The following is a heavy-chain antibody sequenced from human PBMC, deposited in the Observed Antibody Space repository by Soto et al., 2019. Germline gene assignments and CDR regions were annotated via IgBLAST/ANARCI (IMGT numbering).Heavy chain of an antibody. CDR1: GYTFFNHG. J-gene: IGHJ4*01. V-gene: IGHV1-18*04. CDR3: ARHFYHLAYYFDY. D-gene: IGHD2-2*01. CDR2: VSGHDGNT. Sequence: ASVKVSCKTSGYTFFNHGISWVRQAPGQGLEWMGWVSGHDGNTKYAQKFKGRVTTTTETSTSTAYMELRSLTSDDTAMYFSARHFYHLAYYFDYWG.